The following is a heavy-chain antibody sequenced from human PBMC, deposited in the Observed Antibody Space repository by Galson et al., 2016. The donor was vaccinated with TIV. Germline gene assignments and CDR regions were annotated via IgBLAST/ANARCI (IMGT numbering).Heavy chain of an antibody. CDR1: GVTFSSYA. CDR2: IISIFGVP. Sequence: SVKVSCKASGVTFSSYAISWVRQAPGQGLEWMGGIISIFGVPNYAQKFQDRVTLTTDTSTSTAYMELRSLTSDDTAIYYCARDPRHYYGRFDYWGQGTLVTVSS. D-gene: IGHD3-10*01. V-gene: IGHV1-69*10. CDR3: ARDPRHYYGRFDY. J-gene: IGHJ4*02.